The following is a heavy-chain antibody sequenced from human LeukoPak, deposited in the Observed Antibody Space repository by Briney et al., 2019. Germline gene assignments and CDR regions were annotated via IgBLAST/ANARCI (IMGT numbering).Heavy chain of an antibody. D-gene: IGHD3-22*01. J-gene: IGHJ1*01. CDR2: IRNKGNNYAT. V-gene: IGHV3-73*01. CDR3: TNYDSRGPAFQH. Sequence: GGSLRLSCAASGFTFSGSAMHWVRQASGKGLEWVGRIRNKGNNYATSYAASVKGRFTISRDDSKNTAYLQMNSLQTEDTAVYYCTNYDSRGPAFQHWGQGTLVTVSS. CDR1: GFTFSGSA.